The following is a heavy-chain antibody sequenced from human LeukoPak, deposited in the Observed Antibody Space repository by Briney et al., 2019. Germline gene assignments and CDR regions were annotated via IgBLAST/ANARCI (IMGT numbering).Heavy chain of an antibody. CDR3: ARDSTPLDY. CDR2: INPNTGGT. D-gene: IGHD2/OR15-2a*01. J-gene: IGHJ4*02. V-gene: IGHV1-2*02. Sequence: ASVKVSCKTSGYTFTGNYMHWVRQAPGQGLEWMGWINPNTGGTNYAQKFRGRVSMTRDTSISTAYMDLSRLRSDDTAVYYCARDSTPLDYWGQGTLVTVSS. CDR1: GYTFTGNY.